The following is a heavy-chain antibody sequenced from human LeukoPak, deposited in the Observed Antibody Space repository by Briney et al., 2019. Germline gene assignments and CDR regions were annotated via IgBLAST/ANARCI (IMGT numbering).Heavy chain of an antibody. J-gene: IGHJ4*02. V-gene: IGHV3-9*01. CDR2: ISWNSGSI. CDR3: AKVDYDSSGYPHFDY. Sequence: GRSLRLSCAASGFTFDDYAMHWVRQAPGKGLEWVSGISWNSGSIGYADSVKGRFTISRDNAKNSLYLQVNSLRAEDTALYYCAKVDYDSSGYPHFDYWGQGTLVTVSS. CDR1: GFTFDDYA. D-gene: IGHD3-22*01.